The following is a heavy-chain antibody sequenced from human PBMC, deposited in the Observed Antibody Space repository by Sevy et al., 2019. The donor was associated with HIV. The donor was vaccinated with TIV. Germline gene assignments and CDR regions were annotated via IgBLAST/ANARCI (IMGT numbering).Heavy chain of an antibody. CDR2: ISFDGSDK. CDR3: ARDAGYSTVWYPGY. J-gene: IGHJ4*02. D-gene: IGHD6-19*01. V-gene: IGHV3-30*03. CDR1: GFSFSTHA. Sequence: GGSLRLSCAASGFSFSTHAMHWVRQAPGKGLEWVAVISFDGSDKYYTDSVKGRFTISRDDSKKTLLLQVSSPRAEDTAVYYCARDAGYSTVWYPGYWGQGTLVTVSS.